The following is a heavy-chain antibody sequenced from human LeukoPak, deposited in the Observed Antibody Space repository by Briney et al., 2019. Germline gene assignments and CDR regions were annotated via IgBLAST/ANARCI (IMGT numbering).Heavy chain of an antibody. V-gene: IGHV4-59*08. Sequence: SETLSLTCNVSGDSLTSHFWSWIRQTPGKGLEWIGYVFHSGTTNYSPSLKSRVTISLDTSKKQFYLRLASVTAADTAVYYCAKRMATVTDAFDIWGRGTMVSVSS. CDR1: GDSLTSHF. J-gene: IGHJ3*02. CDR3: AKRMATVTDAFDI. D-gene: IGHD5-24*01. CDR2: VFHSGTT.